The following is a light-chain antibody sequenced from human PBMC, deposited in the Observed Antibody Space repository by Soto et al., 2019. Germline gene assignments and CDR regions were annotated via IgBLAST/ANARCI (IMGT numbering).Light chain of an antibody. CDR2: DVT. Sequence: QSVLTQPRSVSGSPGQSVAISCTGTSSDVGGYNSVSWYQQHPGKAPKLMIYDVTERPSGVPDRFSGSKSGNTASLTISGLQAEDEADYYCCSYAGNYPYVFGTGTKLTVL. V-gene: IGLV2-11*01. CDR1: SSDVGGYNS. J-gene: IGLJ1*01. CDR3: CSYAGNYPYV.